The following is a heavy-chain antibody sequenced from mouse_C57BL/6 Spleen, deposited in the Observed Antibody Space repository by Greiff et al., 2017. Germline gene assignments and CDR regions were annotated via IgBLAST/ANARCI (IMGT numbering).Heavy chain of an antibody. CDR3: ASYYSNYEVYFDY. CDR2: ISSGGSYT. D-gene: IGHD2-5*01. Sequence: EVKLMESGGDLVKPGGSLKLSCAASGFTFSSYGMSWVRQTPDKRLEWVATISSGGSYTYYPDSVKGRFTISRDNAKNTLYLQMSSLKSEDTAMYYCASYYSNYEVYFDYWGQGTTLTVSS. J-gene: IGHJ2*01. V-gene: IGHV5-6*01. CDR1: GFTFSSYG.